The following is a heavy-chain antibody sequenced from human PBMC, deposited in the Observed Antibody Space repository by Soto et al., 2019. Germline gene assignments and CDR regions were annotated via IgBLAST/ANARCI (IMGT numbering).Heavy chain of an antibody. Sequence: GGSLRLSCAASGFTFDDYAMHWVRQAPGKGLEWVSGISWNSGSIGYADSVKGRFTISRDNAKNSLYLQMNSLRAEDTALYYCAKGARGTPYYYMDVWGKGTTVTVSS. D-gene: IGHD3-10*01. CDR1: GFTFDDYA. CDR3: AKGARGTPYYYMDV. J-gene: IGHJ6*03. V-gene: IGHV3-9*01. CDR2: ISWNSGSI.